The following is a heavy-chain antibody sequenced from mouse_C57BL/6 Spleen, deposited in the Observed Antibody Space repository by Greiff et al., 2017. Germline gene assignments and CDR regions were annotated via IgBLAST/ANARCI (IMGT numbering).Heavy chain of an antibody. D-gene: IGHD2-2*01. J-gene: IGHJ4*01. V-gene: IGHV7-1*01. CDR1: GFTFSDFY. Sequence: EVNVVESGGGLVQSGRSLRLSCATSGFTFSDFYMEWVRQAPGKGLEWIAASRNKANDYTTEYSASVKGRFIVSRDTSQSILYLQMNALRAEDTAIYYCARDGIYYGSMDYWGQGTSVTVSS. CDR2: SRNKANDYTT. CDR3: ARDGIYYGSMDY.